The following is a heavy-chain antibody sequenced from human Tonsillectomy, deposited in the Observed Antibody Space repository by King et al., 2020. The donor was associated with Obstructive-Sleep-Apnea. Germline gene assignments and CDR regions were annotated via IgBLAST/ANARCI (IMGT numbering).Heavy chain of an antibody. CDR3: ARVYYDILTGYGGYADY. V-gene: IGHV3-21*01. D-gene: IGHD3-9*01. CDR2: ISSSGTYI. CDR1: GYTFRRYT. J-gene: IGHJ4*02. Sequence: VQLVESGGGLVKPVGFLRLSCAASGYTFRRYTMNLVSQAPGRGLESVSSISSSGTYIHYSDSVKGRFTIARDNAEKSLYRQMKSLRAEDTAVYYCARVYYDILTGYGGYADYWGQGTLVTVSS.